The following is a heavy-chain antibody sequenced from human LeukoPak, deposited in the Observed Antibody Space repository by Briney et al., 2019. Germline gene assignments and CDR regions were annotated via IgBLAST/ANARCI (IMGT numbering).Heavy chain of an antibody. J-gene: IGHJ4*02. Sequence: ASVKVSCKASGYTFTDFYIHWVRQAPGQGLEWMGWISAYNGNTSYAQKFQGRVTMTRDMSTSTVYMELSSLRSEDTAVYYCARSYSYGSETDFWGQGTLVTVSS. CDR2: ISAYNGNT. D-gene: IGHD5-18*01. CDR3: ARSYSYGSETDF. V-gene: IGHV1-46*01. CDR1: GYTFTDFY.